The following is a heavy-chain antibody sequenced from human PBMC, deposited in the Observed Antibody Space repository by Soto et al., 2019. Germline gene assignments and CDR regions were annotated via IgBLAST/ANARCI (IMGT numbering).Heavy chain of an antibody. CDR2: ISGDNGNT. CDR1: GFTFSSYG. Sequence: QVHLVQSGPEVKKPGASVKVSCKTSGFTFSSYGVTWVRQAPGQGLEWMGWISGDNGNTNYAQKFHGRVTLTTDTSTSTAYMELSSLRTDDTALYYCARAEVVGVSRDDFDIWGQGTMVTVSS. V-gene: IGHV1-18*01. CDR3: ARAEVVGVSRDDFDI. D-gene: IGHD2-15*01. J-gene: IGHJ3*02.